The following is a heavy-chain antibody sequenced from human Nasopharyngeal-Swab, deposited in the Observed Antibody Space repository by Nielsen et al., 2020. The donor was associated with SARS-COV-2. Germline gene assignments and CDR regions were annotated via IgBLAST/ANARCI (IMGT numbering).Heavy chain of an antibody. V-gene: IGHV1-24*01. CDR3: ARDRGYCSSTSCQNAFDI. CDR1: GYTLTELS. CDR2: FDPEDGET. J-gene: IGHJ3*02. Sequence: ASVKVSCKVSGYTLTELSMHWVRQAPGKGLEWMGGFDPEDGETIYAQKFQGRVTITRDTSASTAYMELSSLRSEDTTVYYCARDRGYCSSTSCQNAFDIWGQGTMVTVSS. D-gene: IGHD2-2*01.